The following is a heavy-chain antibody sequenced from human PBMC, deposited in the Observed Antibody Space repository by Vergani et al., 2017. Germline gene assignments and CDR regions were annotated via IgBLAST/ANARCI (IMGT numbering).Heavy chain of an antibody. D-gene: IGHD3-9*01. CDR3: ARGILYYDILTGYYN. J-gene: IGHJ4*02. CDR2: IYHSGST. V-gene: IGHV4-30-2*01. Sequence: QLQLQESGSGLVKPSQTLSLTCAVSGGSISSGGYSWSWIRQPPGKGLEWIGYIYHSGSTYYNPSLKSPVTISVDRSKNQFSLKLSSVTAADTAVYYCARGILYYDILTGYYNWGQGTLVTVSS. CDR1: GGSISSGGYS.